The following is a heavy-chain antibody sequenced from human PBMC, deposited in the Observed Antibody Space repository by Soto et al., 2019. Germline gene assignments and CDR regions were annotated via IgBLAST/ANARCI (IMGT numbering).Heavy chain of an antibody. CDR1: GGTFSSYA. Sequence: SVKVSCKASGGTFSSYAISWVRQAPGQGLEWMGGIIPIFGTANYAQKFQGRVTITADESTSTAYMELSSLRSEDTAVYYCARASVIGGLRGGVLHYQDYYYGMDVWGQGTTVTVSS. D-gene: IGHD2-15*01. CDR2: IIPIFGTA. CDR3: ARASVIGGLRGGVLHYQDYYYGMDV. J-gene: IGHJ6*02. V-gene: IGHV1-69*13.